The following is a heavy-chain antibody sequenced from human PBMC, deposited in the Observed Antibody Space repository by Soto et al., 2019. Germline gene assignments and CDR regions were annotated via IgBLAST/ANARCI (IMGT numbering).Heavy chain of an antibody. D-gene: IGHD3-3*01. V-gene: IGHV3-74*01. J-gene: IGHJ6*02. CDR3: AREGGLLEWLLLDSYYGMDV. CDR1: GFTFSSYW. Sequence: LRLSCAASGFTFSSYWMHWVRQAPGKGLVWVSRINSDGSSTSYADSVKGRFTISRDNAKNTLYLQMNSLRAEDTAVYYCAREGGLLEWLLLDSYYGMDVWGQGTTVTVSS. CDR2: INSDGSST.